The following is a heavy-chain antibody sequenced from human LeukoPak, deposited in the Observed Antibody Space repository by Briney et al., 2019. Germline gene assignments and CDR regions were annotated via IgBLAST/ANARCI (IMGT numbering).Heavy chain of an antibody. Sequence: SETLSLTCSVSGYSISSGYYWGWIRQPPGKGLEWIGSIYHSGNTYYNSSLKSRVSISVDKSKNQFSLKLSSVTAADTAVYYCARGMYYYDSSPDYSFDYWGQGTLVTVSS. CDR1: GYSISSGYY. CDR3: ARGMYYYDSSPDYSFDY. CDR2: IYHSGNT. J-gene: IGHJ4*02. V-gene: IGHV4-38-2*02. D-gene: IGHD3-22*01.